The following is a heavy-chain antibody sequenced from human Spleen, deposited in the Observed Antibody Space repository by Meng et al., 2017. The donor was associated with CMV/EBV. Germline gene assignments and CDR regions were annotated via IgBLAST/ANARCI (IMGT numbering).Heavy chain of an antibody. CDR3: STDRGYDFWSGYSPSFDY. CDR2: IKSRTDGGTT. J-gene: IGHJ4*02. Sequence: GESLKISCAASGFTFSSYSMNWVRQAPGKGLEWVGRIKSRTDGGTTDYAAPVKGRFTISRDDSKNTLYLQMKSLKTEDTAVYYCSTDRGYDFWSGYSPSFDYWGQGTLVTVSS. CDR1: GFTFSSYS. V-gene: IGHV3-15*01. D-gene: IGHD3-3*01.